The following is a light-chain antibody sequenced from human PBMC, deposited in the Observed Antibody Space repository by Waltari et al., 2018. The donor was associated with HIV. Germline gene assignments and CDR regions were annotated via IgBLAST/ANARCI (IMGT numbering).Light chain of an antibody. CDR2: WAS. CDR1: QSILYSSNNRNY. Sequence: DIVMTQSPDSLAVSLGERATINCKSSQSILYSSNNRNYLAWYQQKPGQRPKLLIYWASTRESGVPDRFTGNGSGTDFTFTISSLQAEDVAVYYCQQYDSTPLTFGGGTKVEIK. J-gene: IGKJ4*01. V-gene: IGKV4-1*01. CDR3: QQYDSTPLT.